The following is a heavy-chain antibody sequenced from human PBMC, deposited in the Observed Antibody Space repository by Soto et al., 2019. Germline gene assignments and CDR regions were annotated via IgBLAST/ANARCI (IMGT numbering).Heavy chain of an antibody. J-gene: IGHJ1*01. D-gene: IGHD2-15*01. CDR3: ARGQVVSAQH. CDR1: GGSISSGGYS. V-gene: IGHV4-30-2*01. Sequence: QLQLQESGSGLVKPSQTLSLTCAVSGGSISSGGYSWSWIRQPPGKGLEWIGYIYHSWSTYYDPSLNSRVTISVDRFKNQYSLKLSSVTDADTAVYDCARGQVVSAQHWGQGTLFTVSS. CDR2: IYHSWST.